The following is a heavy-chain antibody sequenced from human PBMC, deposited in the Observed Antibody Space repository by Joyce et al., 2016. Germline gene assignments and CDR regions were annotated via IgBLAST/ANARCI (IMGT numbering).Heavy chain of an antibody. CDR3: ATSRGHLEY. J-gene: IGHJ4*02. CDR1: GFTFSIYS. CDR2: STSSSTTL. D-gene: IGHD6-25*01. V-gene: IGHV3-48*02. Sequence: EVQLVESGGGLIQPGGSLRLSCAASGFTFSIYSMNWVRQVPGKGLEWISYSTSSSTTLLYTDSVKGRFTISRDDAKNSLYLQMNSLRDEDTAVYYCATSRGHLEYWGQGTLVTVSS.